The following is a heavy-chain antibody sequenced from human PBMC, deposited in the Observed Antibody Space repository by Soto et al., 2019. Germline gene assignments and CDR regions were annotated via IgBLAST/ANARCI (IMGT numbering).Heavy chain of an antibody. CDR1: GFTFSIYS. CDR2: ISSSSYI. J-gene: IGHJ4*02. Sequence: WSLRLSCAASGFTFSIYSMNWVRQAPGKGLEWVSSISSSSYIYYADSVKGRFTISRDNAKNSLYLQMNSLRAEDTAVYYCAXTILPEYSSSPAYYFDYWGQGTLVTVSS. V-gene: IGHV3-21*01. D-gene: IGHD6-6*01. CDR3: AXTILPEYSSSPAYYFDY.